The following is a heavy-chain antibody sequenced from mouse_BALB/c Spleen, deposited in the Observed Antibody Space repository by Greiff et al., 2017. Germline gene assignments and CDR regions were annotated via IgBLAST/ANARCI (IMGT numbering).Heavy chain of an antibody. CDR3: ARDNDY. J-gene: IGHJ2*01. Sequence: EVHLVESGGGLVQPGGSLKLSCAASGFTFSSYGMSWVRQTPDKRLELVATINSNGGSTYYPDSVKGRFTISRDNAKNTLYLQMSSLKSEDTAMYYCARDNDYWGQGTTLTVSS. CDR2: INSNGGST. CDR1: GFTFSSYG. V-gene: IGHV5-6-3*01.